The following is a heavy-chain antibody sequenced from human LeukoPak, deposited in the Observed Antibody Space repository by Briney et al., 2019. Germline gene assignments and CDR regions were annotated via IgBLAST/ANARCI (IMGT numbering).Heavy chain of an antibody. J-gene: IGHJ4*02. CDR1: GYTFTSYY. Sequence: ASVKVSCMASGYTFTSYYMHWVRQAPGQGLEWMGIINPSGGSTSYAQKFQGRVTMTRDTSTSTVYMELSSLRSEDTAVYYCARDRSPTYYDSSGYYYWGQGTLVTVSS. CDR2: INPSGGST. CDR3: ARDRSPTYYDSSGYYY. V-gene: IGHV1-46*01. D-gene: IGHD3-22*01.